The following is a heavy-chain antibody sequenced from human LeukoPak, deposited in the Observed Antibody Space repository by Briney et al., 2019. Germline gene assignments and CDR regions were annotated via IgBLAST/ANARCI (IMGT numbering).Heavy chain of an antibody. Sequence: GESPKISCEASGYSFTSFWIGWVRQMPGKGLEWMGITNPSGSDTRSSPSFQGQVTISADKSISTAYLQWSSLKASDTAIYYCARLHAPFYYFGMDVWGQGTAVTVSS. CDR1: GYSFTSFW. V-gene: IGHV5-51*01. CDR3: ARLHAPFYYFGMDV. J-gene: IGHJ6*02. CDR2: TNPSGSDT.